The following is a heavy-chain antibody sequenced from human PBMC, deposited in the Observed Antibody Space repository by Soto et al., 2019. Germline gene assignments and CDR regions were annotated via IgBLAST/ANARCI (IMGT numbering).Heavy chain of an antibody. CDR2: INHSGGT. CDR1: GGSFSGYY. J-gene: IGHJ6*02. CDR3: ARGFGDFWSGYYKYYYYYGMDV. Sequence: PSETLSLTCAVYGGSFSGYYWSWIRQPPGKGLEWIGEINHSGGTNYNPSLKSRVTISVDTSKNQFSLKLSSVTAADTAVYYCARGFGDFWSGYYKYYYYYGMDVWGQGTTVTVSS. D-gene: IGHD3-3*01. V-gene: IGHV4-34*01.